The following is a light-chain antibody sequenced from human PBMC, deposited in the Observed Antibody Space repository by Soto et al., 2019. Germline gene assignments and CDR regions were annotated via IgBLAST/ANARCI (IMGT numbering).Light chain of an antibody. J-gene: IGKJ1*01. CDR2: KAS. CDR1: QTISSW. V-gene: IGKV1-5*03. CDR3: QHYNSYSEA. Sequence: DSQMSHSRATLSRSVEDRVTITCRASQTISSWLAWYQQKPGKAPKLLIYKASTLKSGVPSRFSGSGSGTEFTLTISSLQPDDFATYYCQHYNSYSEAFGQGTKVDIK.